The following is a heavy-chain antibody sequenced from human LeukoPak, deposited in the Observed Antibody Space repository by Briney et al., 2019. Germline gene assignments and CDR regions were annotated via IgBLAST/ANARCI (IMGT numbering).Heavy chain of an antibody. J-gene: IGHJ4*02. CDR2: IKQDGSEK. CDR1: GFTFSSYW. Sequence: GGSLRLSCAASGFTFSSYWMSWVRQAPGKGLEWVANIKQDGSEKYYVDSVKGRFTISRDNAKNSLYLQMNSLRAEDTAVYYCARPAQDYYDSSGYPRGHFDYWGQGTLVTVSS. CDR3: ARPAQDYYDSSGYPRGHFDY. V-gene: IGHV3-7*01. D-gene: IGHD3-22*01.